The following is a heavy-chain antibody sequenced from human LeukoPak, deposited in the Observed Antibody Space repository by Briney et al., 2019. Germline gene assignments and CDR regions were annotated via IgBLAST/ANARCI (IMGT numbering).Heavy chain of an antibody. D-gene: IGHD2-2*01. V-gene: IGHV1-69-2*01. Sequence: ASVEVSCKVSGYTFTDYYMHWVPQAPGKGLEWMGLVDPEDGETIYAEKFQGRVTITADTSTDTAYMELSGLGSEDTAVYYCATTPRFIVVVPAARDYYMDVWGKGTTVTVSS. CDR2: VDPEDGET. CDR3: ATTPRFIVVVPAARDYYMDV. J-gene: IGHJ6*03. CDR1: GYTFTDYY.